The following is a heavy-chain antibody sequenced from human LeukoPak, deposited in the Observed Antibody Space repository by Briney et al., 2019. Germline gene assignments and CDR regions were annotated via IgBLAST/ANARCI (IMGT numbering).Heavy chain of an antibody. CDR2: MNPKSGNT. D-gene: IGHD3-10*01. Sequence: ASVKVSCKASGYTFTSYDINGGRQATGEGIEGMGWMNPKSGNTGYAQKLQGRVTITRNTAISTAYMELSSLRSEDTAVYYCARGRRFLPRYYYYMDVWGKGTTVTVSS. V-gene: IGHV1-8*01. CDR3: ARGRRFLPRYYYYMDV. CDR1: GYTFTSYD. J-gene: IGHJ6*03.